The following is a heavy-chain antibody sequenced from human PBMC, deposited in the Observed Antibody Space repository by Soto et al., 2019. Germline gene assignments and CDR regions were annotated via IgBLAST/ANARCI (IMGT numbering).Heavy chain of an antibody. D-gene: IGHD2-8*01. CDR1: GYTFTSYD. J-gene: IGHJ5*02. CDR2: MNPNSGNT. V-gene: IGHV1-8*01. CDR3: ARSQLYGIAHWFDP. Sequence: ASVKVSCKASGYTFTSYDINWVRQATGQGLEWMGWMNPNSGNTGYAQKFQGRVTMTRNTSISTAYMELSSLRSEDTAVYYCARSQLYGIAHWFDPWGQGTLVTVSS.